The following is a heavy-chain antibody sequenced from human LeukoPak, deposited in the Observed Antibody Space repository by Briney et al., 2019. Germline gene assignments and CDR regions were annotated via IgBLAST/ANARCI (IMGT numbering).Heavy chain of an antibody. Sequence: GGSLRLSCAASGFTFSNAWMSWVRQAPGKGLEWVGRIKSKTDGGTTDYAAPVKGRFTISRDDSKNTLYLQMNSLKTEDTAVYYCTTDRPHPSYYDFWSGPKPRHDYWGQGTLVTVSS. CDR3: TTDRPHPSYYDFWSGPKPRHDY. CDR2: IKSKTDGGTT. J-gene: IGHJ4*02. V-gene: IGHV3-15*01. CDR1: GFTFSNAW. D-gene: IGHD3-3*01.